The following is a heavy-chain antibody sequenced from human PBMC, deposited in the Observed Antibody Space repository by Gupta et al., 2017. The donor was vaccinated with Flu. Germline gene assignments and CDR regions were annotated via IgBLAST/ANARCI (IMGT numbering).Heavy chain of an antibody. CDR2: ISWNSGNI. V-gene: IGHV3-9*01. CDR1: GFNFDDYP. D-gene: IGHD1-26*01. Sequence: EVQLVASGGGLVQPGRSLRLSCAASGFNFDDYPMHWVRQAPGKGLEWVSGISWNSGNIGYADAVKGRFTISRDTAKHSLNLQMRSLKTEDTALYYCPQGVGANVGYLDLCGRGTLVTVSS. CDR3: PQGVGANVGYLDL. J-gene: IGHJ2*01.